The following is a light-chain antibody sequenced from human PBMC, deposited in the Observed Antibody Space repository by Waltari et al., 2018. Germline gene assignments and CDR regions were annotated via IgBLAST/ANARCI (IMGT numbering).Light chain of an antibody. V-gene: IGKV1-5*03. Sequence: DSQMTQSPSTLSASVGDRVTITCRASQSISTWLAWYQQKPGKAPKLLIYKASSLESGVPSNFSGSGSGTEFTLTISSLQPADFATYYCQQYNSYSLTFGPGTKVDIK. J-gene: IGKJ3*01. CDR1: QSISTW. CDR2: KAS. CDR3: QQYNSYSLT.